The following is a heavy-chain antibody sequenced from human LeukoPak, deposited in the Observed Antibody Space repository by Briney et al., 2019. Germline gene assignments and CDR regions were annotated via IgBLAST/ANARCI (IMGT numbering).Heavy chain of an antibody. CDR2: ISYSSSAI. CDR1: GFXFSTYS. Sequence: GGSLRLSCAASGFXFSTYSINWVRQAPGKGLEWVSYISYSSSAIYYADSVKGRFTISRDNAKNSLSLQMNSLRDEDTAVYYCARDSYGSSGYYYVSDYWGQGTLVTVSS. CDR3: ARDSYGSSGYYYVSDY. J-gene: IGHJ4*02. V-gene: IGHV3-48*02. D-gene: IGHD3-22*01.